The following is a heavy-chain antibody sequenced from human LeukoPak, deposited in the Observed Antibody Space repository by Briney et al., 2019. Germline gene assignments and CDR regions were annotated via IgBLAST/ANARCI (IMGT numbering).Heavy chain of an antibody. J-gene: IGHJ4*02. CDR1: GFTFSSSI. CDR2: ISASSGTI. CDR3: ARDPKPDD. D-gene: IGHD1-14*01. Sequence: GGSLRLSCATSGFTFSSSIMNWVRQAPGKGLEWIAYISASSGTIYYADSVKGRFTISRDNARNSLYLQMNSLRAEDTAVYYCARDPKPDDWGQGTLVTVSS. V-gene: IGHV3-48*04.